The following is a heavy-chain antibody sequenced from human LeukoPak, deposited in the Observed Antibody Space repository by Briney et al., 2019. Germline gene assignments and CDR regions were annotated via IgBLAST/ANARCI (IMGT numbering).Heavy chain of an antibody. V-gene: IGHV4-39*01. CDR3: AVLKSSSTYYYFDY. Sequence: SETLFLTCTVSGGSISSSSYYWGWIRQPPGKGLEWIGSIYYSGSTYYNPSLKSRVTISVDTSKNQFSLKLSSVTAADTAVYYCAVLKSSSTYYYFDYWGQGTLVTVSS. D-gene: IGHD6-13*01. CDR2: IYYSGST. J-gene: IGHJ4*02. CDR1: GGSISSSSYY.